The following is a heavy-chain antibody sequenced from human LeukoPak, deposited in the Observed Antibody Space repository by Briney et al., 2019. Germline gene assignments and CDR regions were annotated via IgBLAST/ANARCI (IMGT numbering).Heavy chain of an antibody. V-gene: IGHV5-51*01. CDR3: ARQSYCSSTRCYTDNWFDP. CDR1: GYSFTSYW. D-gene: IGHD2-2*02. CDR2: IYPGDSDT. Sequence: GESLKISCKGSGYSFTSYWIGWVRQIPGKGLGWMGIIYPGDSDTRYSTSFQGQVPISADKSTSTAYLQWSSLKASDSGMYYCARQSYCSSTRCYTDNWFDPWGQGTLVTVSS. J-gene: IGHJ5*02.